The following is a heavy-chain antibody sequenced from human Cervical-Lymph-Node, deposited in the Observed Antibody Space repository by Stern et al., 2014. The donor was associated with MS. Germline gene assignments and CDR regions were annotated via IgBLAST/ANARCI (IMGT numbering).Heavy chain of an antibody. J-gene: IGHJ3*02. CDR2: ISAYNGNT. CDR3: ARDCKLRYFDPTSRCAFDI. CDR1: GYTFPSYG. D-gene: IGHD3-9*01. V-gene: IGHV1-18*04. Sequence: QVQLGQSGAEVKKPGASVKVSCKASGYTFPSYGISWVRQAPGQGLEWMGWISAYNGNTNYAQKLQGRGTMTTDTSTSTAYMELRSLRSDDTAGYYCARDCKLRYFDPTSRCAFDIWGQGTMVTVSS.